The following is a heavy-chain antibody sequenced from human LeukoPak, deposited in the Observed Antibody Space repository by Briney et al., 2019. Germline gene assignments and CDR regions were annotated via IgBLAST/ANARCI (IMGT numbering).Heavy chain of an antibody. CDR3: ARDRFYGTGSLPEGGGMDV. CDR1: GDSFYKYG. Sequence: GASVKVSCKASGDSFYKYGVTWVRQAPGQGLEWMGWITVYNGNTEYSQKVQGRVTMTTDTSRSTVYMELRSLRSDDTAVYYCARDRFYGTGSLPEGGGMDVWGQGTTVIVSS. J-gene: IGHJ6*02. V-gene: IGHV1-18*01. D-gene: IGHD3-10*01. CDR2: ITVYNGNT.